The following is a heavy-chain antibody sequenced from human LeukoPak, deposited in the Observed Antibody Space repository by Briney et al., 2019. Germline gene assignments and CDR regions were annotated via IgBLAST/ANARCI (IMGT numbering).Heavy chain of an antibody. V-gene: IGHV1-2*02. CDR2: INPKSGGT. CDR3: ARGPRITMVRGGQWYYYMDV. J-gene: IGHJ6*03. Sequence: ASVKVSCKASGYAFTDYYLHWVRQAPGQGLEWMGWINPKSGGTNYAQKFQGRVTMTRDTSTSTVYMELSSLRSEDTAVYYCARGPRITMVRGGQWYYYMDVWGKGTTVTISS. CDR1: GYAFTDYY. D-gene: IGHD3-10*01.